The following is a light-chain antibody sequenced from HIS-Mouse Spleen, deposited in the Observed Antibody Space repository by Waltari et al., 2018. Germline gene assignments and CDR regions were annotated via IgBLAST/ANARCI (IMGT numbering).Light chain of an antibody. V-gene: IGKV3-15*01. Sequence: ELVMTQSPATLSVSPGERATLSCRASQSVSSNLAWYQQKPGQAPRLLIYGASTMATGIPAWFSGSGSGTEFTLTISSLQSEYFAVYYCQQYNNWLTFGGGTKVEIK. CDR2: GAS. CDR1: QSVSSN. J-gene: IGKJ4*01. CDR3: QQYNNWLT.